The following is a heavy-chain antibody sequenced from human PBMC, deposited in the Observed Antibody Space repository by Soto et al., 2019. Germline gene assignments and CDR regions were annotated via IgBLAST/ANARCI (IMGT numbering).Heavy chain of an antibody. D-gene: IGHD3-22*01. V-gene: IGHV1-18*01. J-gene: IGHJ3*02. Sequence: ASVKLSRKASGYTLTSYGISWVRQAPKQGLEWMGWISAYNGNTNYAQKLQGRVTMTTDTSTSTAYMELRSLRSDDTAVYYCARVINYYDSSGYFVVSSLAFAFDIWGQGTMVTVSS. CDR1: GYTLTSYG. CDR3: ARVINYYDSSGYFVVSSLAFAFDI. CDR2: ISAYNGNT.